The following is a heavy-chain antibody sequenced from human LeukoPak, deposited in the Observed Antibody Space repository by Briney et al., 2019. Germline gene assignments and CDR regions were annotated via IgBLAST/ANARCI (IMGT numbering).Heavy chain of an antibody. D-gene: IGHD5-12*01. J-gene: IGHJ4*02. CDR3: ARNAMWLRTMDY. V-gene: IGHV4-39*01. CDR1: GGSISSSSYY. CDR2: IYYSGST. Sequence: SETLSLTCTVSGGSISSSSYYWGWLRQPPGTGLEWIGSIYYSGSTYYNPSLKSRVTISVDTSKNQFSLKLSSVTAADTAVYYCARNAMWLRTMDYWGQGTLVTVSS.